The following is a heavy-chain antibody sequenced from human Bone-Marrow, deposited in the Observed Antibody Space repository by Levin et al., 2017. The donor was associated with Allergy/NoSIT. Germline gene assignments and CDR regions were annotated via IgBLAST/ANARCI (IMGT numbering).Heavy chain of an antibody. Sequence: GGSLRLSCVASGFTFDIFAMNWVRQAPGKGLEWVSTISGSGGDTYYADSVKGRFTISRDNSRNTMYLQMNSLRADDTAVYYCAKGAVAVAGNYYYIDSWGQGTLVSVSS. CDR1: GFTFDIFA. D-gene: IGHD6-19*01. V-gene: IGHV3-23*01. J-gene: IGHJ4*02. CDR2: ISGSGGDT. CDR3: AKGAVAVAGNYYYIDS.